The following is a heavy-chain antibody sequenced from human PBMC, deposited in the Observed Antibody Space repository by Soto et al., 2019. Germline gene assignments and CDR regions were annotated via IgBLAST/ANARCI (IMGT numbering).Heavy chain of an antibody. V-gene: IGHV3-30-3*01. CDR1: GFTFSSYA. Sequence: QVQLVESGGGVVQPGRSLRLSCAASGFTFSSYAMHWVRQAPGKGLEWVAVISYDGSNKYYADSVKGRFTISRDNSKNSLYRQMNSLRAEDTAVYDCARNSFQYSSSAINWGQGTLVTVSS. CDR3: ARNSFQYSSSAIN. CDR2: ISYDGSNK. D-gene: IGHD6-6*01. J-gene: IGHJ4*02.